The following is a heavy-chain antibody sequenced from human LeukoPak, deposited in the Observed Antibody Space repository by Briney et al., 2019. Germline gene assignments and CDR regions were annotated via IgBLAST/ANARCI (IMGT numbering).Heavy chain of an antibody. V-gene: IGHV4-4*07. Sequence: SETLSLTCTVSGGSISSYYWSWIRQPAGKGLEWIGRIYTSGSTNYNPSLKSRVTMSVDTSKNQFSLKLSSVTAADTAVYSCARDRGDYGDYYFDYWGQGTLVTVSS. J-gene: IGHJ4*02. D-gene: IGHD4-17*01. CDR3: ARDRGDYGDYYFDY. CDR1: GGSISSYY. CDR2: IYTSGST.